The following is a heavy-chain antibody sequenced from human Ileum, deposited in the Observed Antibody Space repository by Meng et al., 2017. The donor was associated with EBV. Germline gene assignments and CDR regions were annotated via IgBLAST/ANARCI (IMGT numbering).Heavy chain of an antibody. CDR2: INHSGST. CDR3: ARGNKVSDRGFDY. CDR1: GGSFSGYY. Sequence: QAQLQQWGAGLVKPSETLSLTCAVYGGSFSGYYWSWIRQPPGKGLEWIGEINHSGSTNYNPSLKSRVTISVDTSKNQFSLKLSSVTAADTAVYYCARGNKVSDRGFDYWGQGTLVTVSS. J-gene: IGHJ4*02. V-gene: IGHV4-34*01. D-gene: IGHD3-10*01.